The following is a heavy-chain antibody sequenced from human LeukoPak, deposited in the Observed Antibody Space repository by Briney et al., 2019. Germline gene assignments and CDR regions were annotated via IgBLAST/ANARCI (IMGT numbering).Heavy chain of an antibody. D-gene: IGHD3-22*01. V-gene: IGHV3-7*03. CDR3: ARARGYGSSGYYVDY. Sequence: PGGSLRLSCAASGFTFSSYWMSWVRQAPGKGLEWVANIKQDGSEKYYVDSVKGRFTISRDNAKNSLYLQMNSLRAEDTAVYYCARARGYGSSGYYVDYWGQGTLVTVSS. J-gene: IGHJ4*02. CDR2: IKQDGSEK. CDR1: GFTFSSYW.